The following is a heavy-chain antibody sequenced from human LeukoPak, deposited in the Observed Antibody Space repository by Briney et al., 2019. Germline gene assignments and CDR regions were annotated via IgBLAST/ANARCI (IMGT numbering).Heavy chain of an antibody. V-gene: IGHV3-33*01. J-gene: IGHJ6*03. CDR2: IWYDGSNK. CDR3: ARDRLHWGLTTVTYYMDV. CDR1: GFTFSSYG. Sequence: PGRSLRLSCAASGFTFSSYGMHWVRQAPGKALVWGAVIWYDGSNKYYANSVKGRFTISRDNSKTTQYLQMNSLRAEDTAVYYCARDRLHWGLTTVTYYMDVWGKGTTVTVSS. D-gene: IGHD4-17*01.